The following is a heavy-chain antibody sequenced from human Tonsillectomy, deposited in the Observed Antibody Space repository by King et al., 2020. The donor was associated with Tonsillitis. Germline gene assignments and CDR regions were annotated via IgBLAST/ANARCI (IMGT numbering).Heavy chain of an antibody. Sequence: VQLVESGGGVVQPGRSLRLSCAASGFTFSSYALHWVRQAPGKGLEWVAVISYDGSDKYYADSVKGRFTISRDNSKNTLYLQMNSLRAEDTSVFYCARDQSPGDSTGYLNYWGQGTLVSVSS. V-gene: IGHV3-30-3*01. CDR2: ISYDGSDK. J-gene: IGHJ4*02. CDR3: ARDQSPGDSTGYLNY. CDR1: GFTFSSYA. D-gene: IGHD3-22*01.